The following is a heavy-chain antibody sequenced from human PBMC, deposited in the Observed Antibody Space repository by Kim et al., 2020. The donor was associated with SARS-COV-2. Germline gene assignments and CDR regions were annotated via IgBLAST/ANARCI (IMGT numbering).Heavy chain of an antibody. CDR3: ARFFIAVAGTTYDY. J-gene: IGHJ4*02. Sequence: NPALKSRVTISVDTSKNQFSLKLSSVTAADTAVYYCARFFIAVAGTTYDYWGQGTLVTVSS. D-gene: IGHD6-19*01. V-gene: IGHV4-34*01.